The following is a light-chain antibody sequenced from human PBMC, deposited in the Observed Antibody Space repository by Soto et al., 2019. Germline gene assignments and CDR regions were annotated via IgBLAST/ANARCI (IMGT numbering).Light chain of an antibody. CDR3: QQFRNCPLT. J-gene: IGKJ4*01. CDR1: QNVYNN. Sequence: EIVMTQSPATLSVSPGEGATLSCKASQNVYNNLAWYQQRPGQPPRLLIYDASTRATGISARFSGSGYGTDFTLTISTLQSEDFAFYFSQQFRNCPLTFGGGTKVEIK. V-gene: IGKV3-15*01. CDR2: DAS.